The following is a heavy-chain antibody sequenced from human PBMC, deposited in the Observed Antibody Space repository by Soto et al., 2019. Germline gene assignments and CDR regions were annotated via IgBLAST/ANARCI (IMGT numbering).Heavy chain of an antibody. D-gene: IGHD3-10*01. CDR1: GFIFSDYH. CDR2: ISSSSSYT. J-gene: IGHJ4*02. Sequence: PGGSLRLSCAASGFIFSDYHMSWIRQAPGKGLEWISYISSSSSYTKYADSVKGRFTISRDNAKNSLYLQMNSLRAEDTAVYYCARDFYASGSHYTPPVDYWGQGTLGIVS. CDR3: ARDFYASGSHYTPPVDY. V-gene: IGHV3-11*06.